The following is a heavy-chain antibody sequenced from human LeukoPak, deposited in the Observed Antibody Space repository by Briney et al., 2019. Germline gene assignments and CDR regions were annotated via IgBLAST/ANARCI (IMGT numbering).Heavy chain of an antibody. CDR2: FDPEDGET. CDR3: ATGDLLEWLLPFDY. CDR1: GYTLTELS. Sequence: ASVKVSCKVSGYTLTELSMHRVRQAPGKGLEWMGGFDPEDGETIYAQKFQGRVTMTEDTSTDTAYMELSSLRSEDTAVYYCATGDLLEWLLPFDYWGQGTLVTVSS. J-gene: IGHJ4*02. V-gene: IGHV1-24*01. D-gene: IGHD3-3*01.